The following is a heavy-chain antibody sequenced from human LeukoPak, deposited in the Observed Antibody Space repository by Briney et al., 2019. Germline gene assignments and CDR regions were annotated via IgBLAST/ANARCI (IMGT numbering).Heavy chain of an antibody. J-gene: IGHJ4*02. D-gene: IGHD6-19*01. CDR2: ISGSGGST. V-gene: IGHV3-23*01. Sequence: GGSLRLSCAASGLTFSNYGMSWVRQAPRKGLEWVSAISGSGGSTHYADSVKGRFTISRDNSKNTLYLQMNSLRAEDTAVYYCARGHSGWYDYWGQGTLVTVSS. CDR1: GLTFSNYG. CDR3: ARGHSGWYDY.